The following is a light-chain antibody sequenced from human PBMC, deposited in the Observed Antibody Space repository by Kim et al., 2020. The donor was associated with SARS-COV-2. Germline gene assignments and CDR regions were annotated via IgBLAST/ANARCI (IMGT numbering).Light chain of an antibody. Sequence: SYELTQPPSLSVSPGQTASITCSGDKLGDKYACWYQQKPGQSPVLVIYQDSKRPSGIPERFSGSNSGNTATLTISGTQAMDEADYYCQAWDSSTAVFGGGTKLTV. CDR2: QDS. CDR1: KLGDKY. CDR3: QAWDSSTAV. J-gene: IGLJ2*01. V-gene: IGLV3-1*01.